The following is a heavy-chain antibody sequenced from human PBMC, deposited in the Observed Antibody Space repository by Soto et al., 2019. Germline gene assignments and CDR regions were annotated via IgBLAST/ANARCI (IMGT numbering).Heavy chain of an antibody. J-gene: IGHJ6*02. CDR3: ARDSHNRQQGMDV. CDR1: GFTFSSYS. D-gene: IGHD1-1*01. V-gene: IGHV3-21*01. Sequence: EVQLVESGGGLVKPGGSLRLSCAASGFTFSSYSINSVRQAPGKGLEWVASISSSGDYIYYADSVKGRFTISRDNAQNSVFLQMNSLRAEDTAIYFCARDSHNRQQGMDVWGHGTTVTVSS. CDR2: ISSSGDYI.